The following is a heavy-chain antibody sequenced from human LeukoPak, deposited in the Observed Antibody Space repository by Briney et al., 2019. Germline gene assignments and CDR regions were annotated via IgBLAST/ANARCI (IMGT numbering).Heavy chain of an antibody. V-gene: IGHV1-69*04. CDR2: IIPILGIA. Sequence: SVKVSCKASGGTFSSYAISWVRQAPGQGLERMGRIIPILGIANYAQKFQGRVTITADKSTSTAYMELSSLRSEDTAVYYCAVLRSKYYFDYWGQGTLVTVSS. J-gene: IGHJ4*02. CDR3: AVLRSKYYFDY. CDR1: GGTFSSYA. D-gene: IGHD4-17*01.